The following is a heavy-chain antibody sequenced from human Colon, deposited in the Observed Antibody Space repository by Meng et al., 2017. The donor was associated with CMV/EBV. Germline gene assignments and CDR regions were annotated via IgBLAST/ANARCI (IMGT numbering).Heavy chain of an antibody. V-gene: IGHV3-23*01. CDR3: AKSPIWVAVAGVLHY. J-gene: IGHJ4*02. CDR2: ISSSDGRT. CDR1: GSSFSLYA. D-gene: IGHD6-19*01. Sequence: GGSLRLSCVVSGSSFSLYAMSWVRQAPGKGPEWVSAISSSDGRTSYADSVRGRFTISRDNSKNTLYLQMNSLRAEDTAVYYCAKSPIWVAVAGVLHYWGQGTQVTVSS.